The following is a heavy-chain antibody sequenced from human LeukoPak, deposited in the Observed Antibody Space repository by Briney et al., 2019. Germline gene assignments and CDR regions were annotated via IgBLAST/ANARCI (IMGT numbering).Heavy chain of an antibody. V-gene: IGHV3-53*01. CDR2: IYSNGVT. CDR1: GFTVSNNY. CDR3: AKQKSNYDFWSGSDVNWFDP. J-gene: IGHJ5*02. D-gene: IGHD3-3*01. Sequence: GGSLRLSCAASGFTVSNNYMIWVRQAPGKGLEWVSLIYSNGVTNYADSVKGRFTISRDSSKNTLYLQMNSVRAEDTAVYYCAKQKSNYDFWSGSDVNWFDPWGQGTLVTVSS.